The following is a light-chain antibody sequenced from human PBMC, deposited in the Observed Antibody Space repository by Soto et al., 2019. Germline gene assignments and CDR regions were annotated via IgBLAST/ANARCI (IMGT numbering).Light chain of an antibody. CDR1: RSVSSF. CDR2: GAS. V-gene: IGKV3-20*01. J-gene: IGKJ5*01. Sequence: EIVLTQSPGTLSLSPGERATLSCRASRSVSSFLAWYQQKPGQSPGLLIYGASSRATGIPDRFSGSGSGTDFTLTISTLEPEDFAVYYCQQYGGSPSITFGQGTRLEI. CDR3: QQYGGSPSIT.